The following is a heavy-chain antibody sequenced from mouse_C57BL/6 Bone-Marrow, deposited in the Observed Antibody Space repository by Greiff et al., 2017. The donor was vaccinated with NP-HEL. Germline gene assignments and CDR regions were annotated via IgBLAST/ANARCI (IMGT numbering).Heavy chain of an antibody. J-gene: IGHJ1*03. V-gene: IGHV2-2*01. D-gene: IGHD2-4*01. CDR1: GFSLTSYG. Sequence: QVQLQESGPGLVQPSQSLSITCTVSGFSLTSYGVHWVRQSPGKGLEWLGVIWSGGSTDYNAAFISRLSISKDNSKSQVFFKMNSLQADDTAIYYCARMITTRGYWYFDVWGTGTTVTVSS. CDR3: ARMITTRGYWYFDV. CDR2: IWSGGST.